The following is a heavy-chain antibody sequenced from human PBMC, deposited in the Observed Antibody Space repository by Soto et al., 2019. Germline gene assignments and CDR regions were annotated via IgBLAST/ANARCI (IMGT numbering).Heavy chain of an antibody. V-gene: IGHV5-51*01. CDR2: IFPDDSDT. Sequence: GASLKISCKGSGYSFRNYWIGWVRQMPGQGLEWMGIIFPDDSDTRYSPSFQGHVTISVDKSISTAYVQWSSLKASDSAIYYCFRGGVTSRTFDYWGQGTLVTVSS. CDR3: FRGGVTSRTFDY. CDR1: GYSFRNYW. J-gene: IGHJ4*02. D-gene: IGHD3-16*01.